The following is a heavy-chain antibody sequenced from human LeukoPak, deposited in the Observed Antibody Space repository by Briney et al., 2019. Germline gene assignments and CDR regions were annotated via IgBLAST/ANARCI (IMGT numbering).Heavy chain of an antibody. D-gene: IGHD6-13*01. CDR3: AKDLSRYSQMPQYFDY. CDR1: GFAFSTYA. Sequence: PGGSLRLSCAASGFAFSTYAMGWVRQAPGKGLEWVSAISGSGDNTYYADSVRGRFTISRDNPKNTLYLQMNSLRADDTAVYYCAKDLSRYSQMPQYFDYWGQGTLVTVSS. J-gene: IGHJ4*02. CDR2: ISGSGDNT. V-gene: IGHV3-23*01.